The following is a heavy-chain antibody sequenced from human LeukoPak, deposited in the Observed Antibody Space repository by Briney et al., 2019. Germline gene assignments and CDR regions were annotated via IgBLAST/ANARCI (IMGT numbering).Heavy chain of an antibody. Sequence: PSETLSLTCTVSGGSISSSSYYWGWIRQPPGKGLEWIGSIYYSGSTYYNASLKSRVTISVDMSKNQFSLKLSSVTAADTAVYYCARHAIATAGTRSPFVYWGQGTLVTV. V-gene: IGHV4-39*01. J-gene: IGHJ4*02. CDR3: ARHAIATAGTRSPFVY. D-gene: IGHD6-13*01. CDR2: IYYSGST. CDR1: GGSISSSSYY.